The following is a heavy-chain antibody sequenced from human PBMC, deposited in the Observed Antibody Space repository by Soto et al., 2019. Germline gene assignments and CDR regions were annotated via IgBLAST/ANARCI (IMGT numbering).Heavy chain of an antibody. CDR3: AKDNKYYYDSSGYSY. V-gene: IGHV3-23*01. CDR1: GFTFSSYA. CDR2: ISGSGGST. D-gene: IGHD3-22*01. J-gene: IGHJ4*02. Sequence: GGSLRLSCAASGFTFSSYAMSWVRQAPGKGLEWVSAISGSGGSTYYADSVKGRFTISRDNSKNTLYLQMNSLRAEDTAVYYCAKDNKYYYDSSGYSYWGQGTLVTVSS.